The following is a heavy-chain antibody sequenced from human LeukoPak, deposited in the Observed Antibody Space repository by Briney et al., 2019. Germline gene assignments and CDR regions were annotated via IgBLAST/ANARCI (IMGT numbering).Heavy chain of an antibody. V-gene: IGHV1-2*02. CDR1: GDTFSMYT. J-gene: IGHJ5*02. D-gene: IGHD2-2*02. CDR2: INPNSGGT. Sequence: ASVKVSCKASGDTFSMYTFSWVRQAPGQGLEWMGWINPNSGGTNYAQKFQGRVTMTRDTSISTAYMELSRLRSDDTAVYYCARARDGYCSSTSCYTFDPWGQGTLVTVSS. CDR3: ARARDGYCSSTSCYTFDP.